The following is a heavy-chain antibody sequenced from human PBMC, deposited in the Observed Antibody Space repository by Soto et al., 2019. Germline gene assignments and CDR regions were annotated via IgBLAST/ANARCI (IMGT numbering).Heavy chain of an antibody. J-gene: IGHJ4*02. V-gene: IGHV4-39*02. Sequence: QLQLQESGPGLVKPSETLSLTCTVSGGSISSSSYYWGWIRQPPGKGLEWIGSIYYSGNTYYTPSLMSRVTITVDTSKNQLSRKLCSMTAADTAVYYCAREGGRCCTRGSGQGDYWGQGNLVTVSS. CDR3: AREGGRCCTRGSGQGDY. D-gene: IGHD2-15*01. CDR2: IYYSGNT. CDR1: GGSISSSSYY.